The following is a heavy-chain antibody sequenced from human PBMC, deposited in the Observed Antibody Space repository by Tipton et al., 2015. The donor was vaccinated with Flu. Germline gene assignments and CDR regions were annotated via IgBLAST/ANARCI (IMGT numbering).Heavy chain of an antibody. Sequence: LRLSCAVYGASFSGYYCSWIRQPPGKGLEWIGEINHRGNTNHNPSLKSRVTISVDTSKNQFSLKLSSLTAADTAVYYCARAPPMVRGIVGWLDPWGQGTLVTVSS. J-gene: IGHJ5*02. CDR1: GASFSGYY. V-gene: IGHV4-34*01. CDR3: ARAPPMVRGIVGWLDP. D-gene: IGHD3-10*01. CDR2: INHRGNT.